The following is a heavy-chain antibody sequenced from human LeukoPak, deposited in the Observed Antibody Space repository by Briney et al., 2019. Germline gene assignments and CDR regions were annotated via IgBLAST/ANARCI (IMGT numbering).Heavy chain of an antibody. CDR3: ARHAFHDDNSDYYFAY. CDR2: INPNSGGT. D-gene: IGHD3-22*01. CDR1: GYTFIGYY. V-gene: IGHV1-2*02. Sequence: ASVKVSCKPSGYTFIGYYIHWVRQAPGQGLEWMGWINPNSGGTHYAQKFQGRVTMTRDKSISTAYLQWSSLKASDTAIYYCARHAFHDDNSDYYFAYWGQGTLVTVSS. J-gene: IGHJ4*02.